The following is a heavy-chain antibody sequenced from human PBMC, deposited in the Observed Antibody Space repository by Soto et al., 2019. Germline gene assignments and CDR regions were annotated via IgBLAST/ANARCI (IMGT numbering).Heavy chain of an antibody. CDR3: ARATYSGYDIDYYGMDV. V-gene: IGHV3-30-3*01. D-gene: IGHD5-12*01. CDR1: GFTFSSYA. Sequence: GSLRLSCAASGFTFSSYAMHWVRQAPGKGLEWVAVISYDGSNKYYADSVKGRFTISRDNSKNTLYLQMNSLRAEDTAVYYCARATYSGYDIDYYGMDVWGQGNTVTVSS. J-gene: IGHJ6*02. CDR2: ISYDGSNK.